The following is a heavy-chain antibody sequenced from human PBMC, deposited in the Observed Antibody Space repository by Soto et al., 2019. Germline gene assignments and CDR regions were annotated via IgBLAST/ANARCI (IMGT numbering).Heavy chain of an antibody. J-gene: IGHJ3*02. V-gene: IGHV3-74*01. D-gene: IGHD4-4*01. CDR3: ARKRVTTVGTFGFDI. CDR1: GFTFDSYW. CDR2: INDDGRAT. Sequence: EVQLVESGGALVQPGGSLRLSCAASGFTFDSYWMHWVRQAPGKGLVWVSRINDDGRATTYAESVKGRFTISRDNAKNTLYLQMNSLRAGDTAIYYCARKRVTTVGTFGFDIWGQGTMVTVSS.